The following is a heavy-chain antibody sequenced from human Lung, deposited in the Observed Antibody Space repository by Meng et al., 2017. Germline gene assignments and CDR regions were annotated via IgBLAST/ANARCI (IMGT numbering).Heavy chain of an antibody. D-gene: IGHD6-19*01. J-gene: IGHJ5*02. CDR3: ARDRIGSGWYSGKCFDP. CDR2: IFYDGST. V-gene: IGHV4-61*01. CDR1: GGSVSSRTYY. Sequence: QLGEAGPSVVGPSATLSLAITVSGGSVSSRTYYWSWIRQPPGKGLEWIGKIFYDGSTSYNPSLKSRVTISVDTSKNQFSLKLSSITAADRAVYYCARDRIGSGWYSGKCFDPWGQGILVTVSS.